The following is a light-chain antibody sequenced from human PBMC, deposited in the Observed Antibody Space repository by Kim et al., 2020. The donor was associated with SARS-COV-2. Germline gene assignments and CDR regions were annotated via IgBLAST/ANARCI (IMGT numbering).Light chain of an antibody. V-gene: IGLV3-25*03. J-gene: IGLJ1*01. CDR3: QSADGSGTYV. CDR2: KDN. Sequence: PGNTARITCSGDTLPEKQTYWYQQKSGQAPLLVIYKDNERPSGIPGRFSGSSSGTTVTLTISGVQAEDDADYYCQSADGSGTYVFGTGTKVTVL. CDR1: TLPEKQ.